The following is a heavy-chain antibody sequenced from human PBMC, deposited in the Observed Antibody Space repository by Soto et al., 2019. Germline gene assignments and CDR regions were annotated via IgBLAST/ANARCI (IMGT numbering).Heavy chain of an antibody. J-gene: IGHJ4*02. V-gene: IGHV3-66*01. CDR3: VKFNENPAPHFYY. Sequence: GGSLRLSCAASGFTVSSSYMTWVRQAPGKGLEWVSVIYRGGSTYYADSVKGRFTISRDNSKSTLYLQMNSLRAEDTGVYYCVKFNENPAPHFYYWGQETLVPVSA. CDR2: IYRGGST. CDR1: GFTVSSSY. D-gene: IGHD2-8*01.